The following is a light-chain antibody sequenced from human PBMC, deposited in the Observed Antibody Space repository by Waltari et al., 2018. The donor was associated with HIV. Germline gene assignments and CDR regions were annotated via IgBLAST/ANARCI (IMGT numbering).Light chain of an antibody. Sequence: DIQMTQSPSSLSASVEDRVTITCRASQSISSYLNWYQQKPGKATKLLIYAASSLQSGVPSRFSGSGSGTDFTLTISSLQPEDFATYYCQESYIIPLTFGGGTKVEIK. CDR2: AAS. V-gene: IGKV1-39*01. CDR3: QESYIIPLT. CDR1: QSISSY. J-gene: IGKJ4*01.